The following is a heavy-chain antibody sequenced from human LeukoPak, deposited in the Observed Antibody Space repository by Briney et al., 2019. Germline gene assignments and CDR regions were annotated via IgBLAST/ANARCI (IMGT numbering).Heavy chain of an antibody. D-gene: IGHD3-3*01. J-gene: IGHJ6*03. V-gene: IGHV3-48*01. CDR1: GFTFSSYS. CDR3: ARVGFLEWLSYYYYYYMDV. CDR2: ISSSSSTI. Sequence: GGSLRLSCAASGFTFSSYSMNWVRQAPGKGLEWVSYISSSSSTIYYADSVKGRFTISRDNAKNSLYLQMNSLRAEDTAVYYCARVGFLEWLSYYYYYYMDVWGKGTTVTVSS.